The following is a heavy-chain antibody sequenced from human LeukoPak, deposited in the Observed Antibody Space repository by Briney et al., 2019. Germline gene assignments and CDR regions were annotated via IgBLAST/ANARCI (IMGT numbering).Heavy chain of an antibody. CDR2: ISGSGGST. CDR1: GFTFSSYA. V-gene: IGHV3-23*01. CDR3: AKGRYSSGWYYFDY. J-gene: IGHJ4*02. Sequence: GGSLRLSCAASGFTFSSYAMSWVRQAPGKGLEWISAISGSGGSTYYADSVKGRFTISRDNSKNTLYLQMNSLRAEDTAVYYCAKGRYSSGWYYFDYWGQGTLVTVSS. D-gene: IGHD6-19*01.